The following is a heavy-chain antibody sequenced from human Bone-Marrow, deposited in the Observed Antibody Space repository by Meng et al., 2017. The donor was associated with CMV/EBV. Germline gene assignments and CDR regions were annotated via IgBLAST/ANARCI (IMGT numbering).Heavy chain of an antibody. Sequence: GGSLRLSCAASGFTFSSYSMNWVRQAPGKGLEWVSYISSSSSTIYYADSVKGRFTISRDNAKNSLYLQMNSLRAEDTAVYYCARANYDFWSGYYNGGFDYWGQGTLVTVSS. CDR1: GFTFSSYS. D-gene: IGHD3-3*01. V-gene: IGHV3-48*04. CDR2: ISSSSSTI. CDR3: ARANYDFWSGYYNGGFDY. J-gene: IGHJ4*02.